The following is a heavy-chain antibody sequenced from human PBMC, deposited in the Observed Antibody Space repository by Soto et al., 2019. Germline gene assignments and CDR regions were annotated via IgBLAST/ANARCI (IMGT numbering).Heavy chain of an antibody. CDR3: ARDAGSWGY. CDR2: ISSSSRTT. Sequence: EVQLVESGGGLVQPGGSLRLSFAASGFTFTTYSMNWVRQAPGKGLEWVSYISSSSRTTYYAVSVKGRFTISRDNAKNPLYLHMNSLRDEDTAVYYCARDAGSWGYWGQGPLVTVSS. J-gene: IGHJ4*02. V-gene: IGHV3-48*02. CDR1: GFTFTTYS. D-gene: IGHD3-10*01.